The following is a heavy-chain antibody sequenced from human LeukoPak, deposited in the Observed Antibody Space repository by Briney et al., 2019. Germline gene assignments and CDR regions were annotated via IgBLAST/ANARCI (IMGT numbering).Heavy chain of an antibody. CDR1: GDSISSYY. CDR2: IFYTGST. CDR3: ARDLLKWELPYGDDAFDI. V-gene: IGHV4-59*01. D-gene: IGHD1-26*01. J-gene: IGHJ3*02. Sequence: SETLSLTCTVSGDSISSYYWTWIRQPPGKGLEWIGYIFYTGSTNYNPSLKSRVTMSVDTSKNQFSLRLTSVTAADTAVYYCARDLLKWELPYGDDAFDIWGQGTMVTVSS.